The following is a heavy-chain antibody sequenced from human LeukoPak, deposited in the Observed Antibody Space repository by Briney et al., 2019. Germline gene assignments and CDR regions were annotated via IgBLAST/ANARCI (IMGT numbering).Heavy chain of an antibody. CDR2: ISGDGTRT. CDR3: ARDLRDTDESFAY. J-gene: IGHJ4*02. D-gene: IGHD5-18*01. CDR1: GFTFSSYG. Sequence: GGSLRLSCATSGFTFSSYGMSWVREAPGKGLEWVAVISGDGTRTYYADSVKGRFTISRVKSKNTLYLRMSSLRAEDTAVYYCARDLRDTDESFAYWGQGVLVTV. V-gene: IGHV3-23*01.